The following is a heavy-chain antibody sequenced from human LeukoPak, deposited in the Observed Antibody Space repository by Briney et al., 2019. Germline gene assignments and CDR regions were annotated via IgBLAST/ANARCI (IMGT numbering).Heavy chain of an antibody. CDR1: GGSFSGYY. CDR3: AFDPNSGTDY. J-gene: IGHJ4*02. Sequence: PSETLPLTCAVYGGSFSGYYWSWIRQPPGKGLEWIGEINHSGSTNYNPSLKSRVTISVDTSKNQFSLKLSSVTAADTAVYYCAFDPNSGTDYWGQGTLVTVSS. CDR2: INHSGST. V-gene: IGHV4-34*01. D-gene: IGHD1-26*01.